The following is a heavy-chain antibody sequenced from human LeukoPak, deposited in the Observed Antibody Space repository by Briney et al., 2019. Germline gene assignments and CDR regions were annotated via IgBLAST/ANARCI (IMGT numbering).Heavy chain of an antibody. CDR2: ITPDGSSR. J-gene: IGHJ4*02. D-gene: IGHD3-22*01. Sequence: GGSLRLSCAASGFTFSRSWMHWVRQAPGKWLVWVSRITPDGSSRSYADSVKGRFSISRDNANNTLYLQLNSLRAEDTAVYYCARDPYYYDSSGYLGFDYWGPGTLVTVSS. V-gene: IGHV3-74*01. CDR1: GFTFSRSW. CDR3: ARDPYYYDSSGYLGFDY.